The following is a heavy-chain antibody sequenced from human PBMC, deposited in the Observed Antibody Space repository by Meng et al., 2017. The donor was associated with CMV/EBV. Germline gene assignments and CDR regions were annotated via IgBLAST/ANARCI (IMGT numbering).Heavy chain of an antibody. V-gene: IGHV3-23*01. J-gene: IGHJ4*02. CDR1: GFPFSTFA. Sequence: GGSLRLSCEASGFPFSTFAMSWARQAPGKGLEWVSTISDSAHRTHYADSVRGRFTISRDNSKNTLYLQMSSLRAEDTAVYYCARGLRMEWPFDYWGQGTLVTVSS. CDR2: ISDSAHRT. D-gene: IGHD3-3*01. CDR3: ARGLRMEWPFDY.